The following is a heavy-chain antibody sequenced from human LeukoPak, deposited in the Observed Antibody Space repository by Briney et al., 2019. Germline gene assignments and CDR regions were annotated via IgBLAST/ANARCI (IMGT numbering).Heavy chain of an antibody. J-gene: IGHJ6*03. CDR3: ARDQVGYDFWSGYPSYYYMDV. D-gene: IGHD3-3*01. Sequence: GGSLRLSCAASGFTFSSYSMNWVRQAPGKGLEWVANIKQDGSEKYYVDSVKGRFTISRDNAKNSLYLQMNSLRAEDTAVYYCARDQVGYDFWSGYPSYYYMDVWGKGTTVTVSS. V-gene: IGHV3-7*01. CDR2: IKQDGSEK. CDR1: GFTFSSYS.